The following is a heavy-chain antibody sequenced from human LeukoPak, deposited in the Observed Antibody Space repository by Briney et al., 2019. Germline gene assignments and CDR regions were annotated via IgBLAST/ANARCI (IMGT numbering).Heavy chain of an antibody. J-gene: IGHJ3*02. CDR1: GYTFTHYN. V-gene: IGHV1-2*02. Sequence: ASVRVSCTASGYTFTHYNMHWVRQAPGQGPEWMAWINPDSGDTNYAQKFQGRVTMTRDTSIGTAYMELGRLTSDDTAMYYCVISKGAFDIWGQGTIVTVSS. CDR3: VISKGAFDI. CDR2: INPDSGDT.